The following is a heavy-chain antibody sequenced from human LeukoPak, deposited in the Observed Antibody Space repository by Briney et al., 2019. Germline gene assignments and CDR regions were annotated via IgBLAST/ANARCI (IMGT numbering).Heavy chain of an antibody. CDR1: GFTFSSYG. CDR3: ATLQYFDWCFDY. CDR2: ISSDGSNK. J-gene: IGHJ4*02. V-gene: IGHV3-30*03. Sequence: GGSLRLSCAASGFTFSSYGMHWVRQAPGKGLEWVAVISSDGSNKYYADSVKGRFTISRDNSKNTLYLQMNSLRTEDTAVYYCATLQYFDWCFDYWGQGTLVTVSS. D-gene: IGHD3-9*01.